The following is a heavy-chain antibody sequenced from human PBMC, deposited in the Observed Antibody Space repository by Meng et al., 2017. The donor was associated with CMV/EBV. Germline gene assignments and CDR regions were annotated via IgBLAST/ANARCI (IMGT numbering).Heavy chain of an antibody. D-gene: IGHD2-2*02. CDR3: ARGEIVVVPAAIRFNWYFDL. CDR1: FSGYY. Sequence: FSGYYWSLIRQPPGKGLEWIGEINHSGSTNYNPSLKSRVTISVDTSKNQFSLKLSSVTAADTAVYYCARGEIVVVPAAIRFNWYFDLWGRGTLVTVSS. J-gene: IGHJ2*01. V-gene: IGHV4-34*01. CDR2: INHSGST.